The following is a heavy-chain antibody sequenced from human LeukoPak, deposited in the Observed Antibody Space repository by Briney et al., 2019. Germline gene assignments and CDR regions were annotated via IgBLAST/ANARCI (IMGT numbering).Heavy chain of an antibody. V-gene: IGHV3-30*18. D-gene: IGHD3-10*01. CDR1: GFASSSYG. CDR2: ISHDGGNE. J-gene: IGHJ4*02. Sequence: WRSLRLSCVASGFASSSYGMHWVRQAPGKGLECVAVISHDGGNEYYADSVKGRFAISRDISTNTLYLHMSSLRADDTAVYYCAKGAYSYASGTYCFDYWGQGTLVTVSS. CDR3: AKGAYSYASGTYCFDY.